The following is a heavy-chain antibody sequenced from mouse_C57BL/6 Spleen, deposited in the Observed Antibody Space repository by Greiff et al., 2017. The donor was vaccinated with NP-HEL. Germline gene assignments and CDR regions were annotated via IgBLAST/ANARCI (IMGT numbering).Heavy chain of an antibody. D-gene: IGHD2-2*01. Sequence: VQLQQSGAELVRPGASVKLSCKASGYTFTDYYINWVKQRPGQGLEWIARIYPGSGNTYYNEKFKGKATLTAEKSSSTAYMQLSSLTSEDSAVYFCAREVTTFDYWGQGTTLTVSS. J-gene: IGHJ2*01. V-gene: IGHV1-76*01. CDR2: IYPGSGNT. CDR1: GYTFTDYY. CDR3: AREVTTFDY.